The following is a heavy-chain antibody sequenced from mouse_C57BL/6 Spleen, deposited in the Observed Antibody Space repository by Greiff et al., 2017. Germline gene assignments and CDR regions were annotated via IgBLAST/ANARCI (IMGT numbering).Heavy chain of an antibody. V-gene: IGHV1-15*01. CDR3: TRWGQREYYFDY. J-gene: IGHJ2*01. CDR1: GYTFTDYE. CDR2: IDPDTGDT. Sequence: VQLQQSGAELVRPGASVTLSCKASGYTFTDYEMHWVKQTPVHGLEWIGAIDPDTGDTAYNQKFKGKAILTADNSSSTAYMELRSLTAEDSAFFYCTRWGQREYYFDYWGQGTTLTVSS. D-gene: IGHD3-3*01.